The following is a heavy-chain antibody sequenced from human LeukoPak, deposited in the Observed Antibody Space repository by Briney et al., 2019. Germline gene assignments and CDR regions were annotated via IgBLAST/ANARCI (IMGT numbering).Heavy chain of an antibody. CDR2: INPNSGGT. CDR3: ARDGYYDSSGYYH. V-gene: IGHV1-2*04. D-gene: IGHD3-22*01. J-gene: IGHJ4*02. Sequence: ASVKVSCKASGYTFTGYYMHWVRQAPGQGLEWMGWINPNSGGTNYAQKFQGWVTMTRDTSISTAYMELSRLRSDDTAVYYCARDGYYDSSGYYHWGQGTLVTVSS. CDR1: GYTFTGYY.